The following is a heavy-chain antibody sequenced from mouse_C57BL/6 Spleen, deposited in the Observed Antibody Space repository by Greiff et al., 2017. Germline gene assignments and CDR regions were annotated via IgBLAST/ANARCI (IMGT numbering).Heavy chain of an antibody. CDR2: ISDGGSYT. CDR1: GFPFSSSA. V-gene: IGHV5-4*01. CDR3: ARDYSYAMDY. Sequence: EVMLVESGGGLVKPGGSLKLSCAASGFPFSSSAMSWVRQTPEKRLEWVATISDGGSYTYYPDNVKGRFTISRDNAKNNLYLQMSHLKSEDTAMYYCARDYSYAMDYWGQGTSVTVSS. D-gene: IGHD1-1*01. J-gene: IGHJ4*01.